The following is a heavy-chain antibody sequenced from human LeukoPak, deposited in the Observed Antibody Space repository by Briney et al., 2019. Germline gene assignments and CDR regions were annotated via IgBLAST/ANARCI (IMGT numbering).Heavy chain of an antibody. D-gene: IGHD4-17*01. CDR2: ISYDGSNK. J-gene: IGHJ4*02. Sequence: PGRSLRLSCAASGFTFSYYAMHWVRQAPGKGLEWAAIISYDGSNKYYVDSVKGRFTISRDNSKNTLYLQMNSLRAEDTAVYYCTRNPYGDYYFDCWGQGTLVTVSS. V-gene: IGHV3-30-3*01. CDR1: GFTFSYYA. CDR3: TRNPYGDYYFDC.